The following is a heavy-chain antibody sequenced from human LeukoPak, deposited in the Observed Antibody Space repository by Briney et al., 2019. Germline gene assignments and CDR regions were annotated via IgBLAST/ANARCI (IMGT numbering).Heavy chain of an antibody. Sequence: ASVKVSCKASGYTFTGYYMHWVRQAPGQGLEWMGWINPNSGGTNYAQKFQGRVTMTRDTSISTAYMELSRLRSDDTAVYYCARAPLPYYYDSSSFIWGGSENWYFDLWGRGTLVTVSS. V-gene: IGHV1-2*02. CDR2: INPNSGGT. D-gene: IGHD3-22*01. J-gene: IGHJ2*01. CDR3: ARAPLPYYYDSSSFIWGGSENWYFDL. CDR1: GYTFTGYY.